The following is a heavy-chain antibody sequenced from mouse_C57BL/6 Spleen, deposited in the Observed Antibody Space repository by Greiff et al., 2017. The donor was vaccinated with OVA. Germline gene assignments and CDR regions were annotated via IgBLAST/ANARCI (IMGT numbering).Heavy chain of an antibody. CDR1: GYAFSSYW. CDR2: IYPGDGDT. Sequence: QVHVKQSGAELVKPGASVKISCKASGYAFSSYWMNWVKQRPGKGLEWIGQIYPGDGDTNYNGKFKGKATLTADKSSSTAYMQLSSLTSEDSAVYFCARRDGSSYEGFAYWGQGTLVTVSA. D-gene: IGHD1-1*01. CDR3: ARRDGSSYEGFAY. V-gene: IGHV1-80*01. J-gene: IGHJ3*01.